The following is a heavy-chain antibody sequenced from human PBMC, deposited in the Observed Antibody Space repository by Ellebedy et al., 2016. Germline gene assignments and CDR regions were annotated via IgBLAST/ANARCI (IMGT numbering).Heavy chain of an antibody. CDR3: AKWNGGWYAFEV. CDR1: GGSVSSDY. Sequence: SETLSLTCNVSGGSVSSDYWNWIRRPPGKGLEWIGYVFHTGTTNYNPSPKSRVTMSVDTSKSQFSLRLTSVTAADTAAYYCAKWNGGWYAFEVWGQGTMVTVSS. D-gene: IGHD6-19*01. CDR2: VFHTGTT. J-gene: IGHJ3*01. V-gene: IGHV4-59*02.